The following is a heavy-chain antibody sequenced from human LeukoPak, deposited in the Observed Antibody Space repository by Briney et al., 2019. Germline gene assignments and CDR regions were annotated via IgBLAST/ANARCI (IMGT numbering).Heavy chain of an antibody. CDR3: TTIDSGYYGSGSYLRDY. Sequence: GGSLRLSCAASGFTVSSNYMSRVRQAPGKGLEWVSVIYSGGSTYYADSVKDRFTLSRNNSKNTLYLQMNSLKTEDTAVYYCTTIDSGYYGSGSYLRDYWGQGTLVTVSS. CDR1: GFTVSSNY. D-gene: IGHD3-10*01. V-gene: IGHV3-53*01. CDR2: IYSGGST. J-gene: IGHJ4*02.